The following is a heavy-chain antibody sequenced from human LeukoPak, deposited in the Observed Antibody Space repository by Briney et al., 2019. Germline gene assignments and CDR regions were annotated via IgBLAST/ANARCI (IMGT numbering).Heavy chain of an antibody. CDR1: GFTFSSYA. CDR2: ISGSGGST. Sequence: GGSLRLSCAASGFTFSSYAMSWVRQAPGKGLEWVSSISGSGGSTYHADSVKGRFTISRDNSKNTLYLQMNSLGAEDTAVYYCAKEGGDWFRGVLYYYMDVWGKGTTVTISS. V-gene: IGHV3-23*01. D-gene: IGHD3-10*01. CDR3: AKEGGDWFRGVLYYYMDV. J-gene: IGHJ6*03.